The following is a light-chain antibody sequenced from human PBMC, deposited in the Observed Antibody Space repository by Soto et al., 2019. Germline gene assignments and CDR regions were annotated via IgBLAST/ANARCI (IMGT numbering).Light chain of an antibody. J-gene: IGKJ2*01. CDR3: QQYGSSPKYT. CDR2: ATS. CDR1: QSVVSSY. Sequence: ESVLMQSPGTLSLFPGERATLSCRASQSVVSSYLAWYQQKPGQAPRLLIYATSSRATGIPDRFTGGGSGTDITLTISRLEPEDFAVYYCQQYGSSPKYTFGQGTKLEIK. V-gene: IGKV3-20*01.